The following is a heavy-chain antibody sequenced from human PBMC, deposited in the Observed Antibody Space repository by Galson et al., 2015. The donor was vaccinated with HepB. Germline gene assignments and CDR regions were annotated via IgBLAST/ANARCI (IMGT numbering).Heavy chain of an antibody. V-gene: IGHV3-21*01. CDR1: GFTFSSYS. CDR2: ISSSSSYI. Sequence: SLRLSCAASGFTFSSYSMNWVRQAPGKGLEWVSSISSSSSYIYYADSVKGRFTISRDNAKYSLYLRMNSLRAEDTAVYYCARDFRGIVVVIGDYGMDVWGQGTTVTVSS. CDR3: ARDFRGIVVVIGDYGMDV. J-gene: IGHJ6*02. D-gene: IGHD3-22*01.